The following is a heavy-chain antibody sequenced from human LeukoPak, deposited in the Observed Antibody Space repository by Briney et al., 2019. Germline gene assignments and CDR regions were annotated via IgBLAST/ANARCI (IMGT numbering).Heavy chain of an antibody. CDR1: GYTFTSYG. CDR2: ISAYNGNT. J-gene: IGHJ3*02. V-gene: IGHV1-18*01. Sequence: ASVKVSCKASGYTFTSYGISWVRQAPGQGLEWMGWISAYNGNTNYAQKLQGRVTMTTDTSTSTAYMELRSLRSDDTAVYYCARDNPDYYDSSGYLPDAFDIWGQGTMVTVSS. D-gene: IGHD3-22*01. CDR3: ARDNPDYYDSSGYLPDAFDI.